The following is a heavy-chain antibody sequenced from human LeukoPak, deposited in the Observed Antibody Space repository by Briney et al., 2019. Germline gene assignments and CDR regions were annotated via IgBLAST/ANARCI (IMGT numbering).Heavy chain of an antibody. D-gene: IGHD3-10*01. V-gene: IGHV3-21*01. CDR2: IRSSSSYI. J-gene: IGHJ6*02. Sequence: GGSLRLSCAASGFTFSNYNMNWVRQAPGKGLEWVSSIRSSSSYIYYADSVKGRFTISRDNAKNSLYLQMNSLRAEDTAIYYCARDRYYYGSGSLPYGMDVWGRGTTVTVSS. CDR3: ARDRYYYGSGSLPYGMDV. CDR1: GFTFSNYN.